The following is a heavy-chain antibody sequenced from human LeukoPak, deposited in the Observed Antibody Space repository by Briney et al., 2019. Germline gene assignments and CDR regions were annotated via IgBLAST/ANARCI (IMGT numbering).Heavy chain of an antibody. V-gene: IGHV1-2*04. D-gene: IGHD1-26*01. CDR3: ARDDRVGAKRGFDP. J-gene: IGHJ5*02. CDR1: GYTFTGYY. Sequence: ASVKVSCKASGYTFTGYYMHWVRQAPGQGLEWMGWINPNSGGTNYAQKFQGWVTMTRDTSISTAYMELSRLRSDDTAVYYCARDDRVGAKRGFDPWGQGTLVTVSS. CDR2: INPNSGGT.